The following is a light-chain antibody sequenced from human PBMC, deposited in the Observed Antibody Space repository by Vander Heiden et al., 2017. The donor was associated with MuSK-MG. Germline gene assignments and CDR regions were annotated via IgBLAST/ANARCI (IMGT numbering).Light chain of an antibody. J-gene: IGKJ4*01. V-gene: IGKV3-20*01. CDR2: SIS. CDR1: QTVGRNC. CDR3: QQYESSPRT. Sequence: EIVLTQSPATLSLSPGERAALSCRASQTVGRNCLAWYQQKPGQAPRLLIHSISTRATGIPDRFTASGSGTDFTLSISRLEPEDFAVYYCQQYESSPRTFGGGTKVETK.